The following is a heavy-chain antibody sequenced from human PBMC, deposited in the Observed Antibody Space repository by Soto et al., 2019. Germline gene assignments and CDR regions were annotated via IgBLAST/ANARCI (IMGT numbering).Heavy chain of an antibody. V-gene: IGHV1-69*13. D-gene: IGHD2-21*02. CDR3: ARECDCGGDCYCLDY. CDR2: IIPIFGTA. J-gene: IGHJ4*02. CDR1: GGTFSSYA. Sequence: ASVKVSCKASGGTFSSYAISWVRQAPGQGLEWMGGIIPIFGTANYAQKFQGRVTITADESTSTAYMELSSLRSEDTAVYYFARECDCGGDCYCLDYWGQGTLVTVSS.